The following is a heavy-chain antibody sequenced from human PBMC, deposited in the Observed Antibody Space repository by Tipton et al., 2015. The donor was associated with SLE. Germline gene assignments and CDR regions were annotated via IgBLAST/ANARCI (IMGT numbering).Heavy chain of an antibody. V-gene: IGHV3-21*01. J-gene: IGHJ5*02. CDR1: GFTFSSYS. D-gene: IGHD6-19*01. CDR3: VRESAEAGQTDL. CDR2: ISSSSSYI. Sequence: SLRLSCAASGFTFSSYSMNWVRQAPGKGLEWVSSISSSSSYIYYADSVKGRFTISRDNAKNSLYLQMSSLRSEDTAVYYCVRESAEAGQTDLWGQGILVTVSS.